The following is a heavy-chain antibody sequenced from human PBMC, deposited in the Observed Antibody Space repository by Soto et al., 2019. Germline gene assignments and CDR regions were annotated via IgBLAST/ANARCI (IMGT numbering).Heavy chain of an antibody. V-gene: IGHV1-69*06. CDR3: ARDPPRPHIVVVTARWAFDI. CDR1: GGTFSSYS. D-gene: IGHD2-21*02. Sequence: SVKVSCKASGGTFSSYSISWVRQAPGQGLEWMGGIIPIFGTANYAQKFQGRVTITADKSTSTAYMELSSLRSEDTAVYYCARDPPRPHIVVVTARWAFDIWGQGTMVTVSS. CDR2: IIPIFGTA. J-gene: IGHJ3*02.